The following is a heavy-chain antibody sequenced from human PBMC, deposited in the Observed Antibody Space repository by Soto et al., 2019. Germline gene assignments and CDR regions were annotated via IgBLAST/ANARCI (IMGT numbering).Heavy chain of an antibody. Sequence: GASVKVSCKASGYTVTGYDIHWVRQATGQGLEWMGWMNPNTGYTANAQKFQGRLTLTTDTSTTTAYMELRSLRSNDTAIYYCAMVDVYVTPSPQDVWGQGTTVTVSS. CDR2: MNPNTGYT. J-gene: IGHJ6*02. CDR1: GYTVTGYD. D-gene: IGHD3-16*01. CDR3: AMVDVYVTPSPQDV. V-gene: IGHV1-8*01.